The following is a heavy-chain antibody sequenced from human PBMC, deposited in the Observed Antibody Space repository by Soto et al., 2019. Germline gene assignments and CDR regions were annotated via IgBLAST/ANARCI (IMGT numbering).Heavy chain of an antibody. J-gene: IGHJ5*02. Sequence: SETLSLSCAVSGGSISSGGYSWSWIRQPPGKGLEWIGYIYHSGSTYYNPSLKSRVTISVDRSKNQFSLRLSSVTAADTAVYYCARVGVAAAGYNWFDPWGQGTLVTVS. V-gene: IGHV4-30-2*01. D-gene: IGHD6-13*01. CDR3: ARVGVAAAGYNWFDP. CDR2: IYHSGST. CDR1: GGSISSGGYS.